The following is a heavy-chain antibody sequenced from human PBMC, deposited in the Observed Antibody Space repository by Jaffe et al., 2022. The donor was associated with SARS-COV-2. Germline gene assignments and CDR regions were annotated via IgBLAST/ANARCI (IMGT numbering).Heavy chain of an antibody. CDR3: ARARRQFHGMDV. CDR1: GGSFSGYY. V-gene: IGHV4-34*01. Sequence: QVQLQQWGAGLLKPSETLSLTCAVYGGSFSGYYWSWIRQPPGKGLEWIGEINHSGSTNYNPSLKSRVTISVDTSKNQFSLKLSSVTAADTAVYYCARARRQFHGMDVWGQGTTVTVSS. D-gene: IGHD6-19*01. J-gene: IGHJ6*02. CDR2: INHSGST.